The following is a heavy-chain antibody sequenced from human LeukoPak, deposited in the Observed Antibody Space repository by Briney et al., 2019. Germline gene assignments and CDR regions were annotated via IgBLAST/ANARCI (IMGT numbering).Heavy chain of an antibody. CDR1: GFTVSTNY. CDR2: IYSDGST. J-gene: IGHJ4*02. CDR3: ASDCTRTTCPADY. D-gene: IGHD2-2*01. Sequence: GGSLRLSCAASGFTVSTNYMSWVRQAPGKGLEWVSIIYSDGSTYYADSVKGRFTISGDNSKNTLYLQMNSLRAEDTAVYYCASDCTRTTCPADYWGQGTLVTVSS. V-gene: IGHV3-66*02.